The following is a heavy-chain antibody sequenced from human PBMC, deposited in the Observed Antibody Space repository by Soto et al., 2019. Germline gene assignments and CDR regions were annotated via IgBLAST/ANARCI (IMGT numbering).Heavy chain of an antibody. Sequence: GASVKVSCKASGYTFTSYGISWVRQAPGQGLEWMGWISAYNGNTNYAQKLQGRVTMTTDTSTSTAYMELRSLRSDDTAVYYCARDYDFWSGYYSTAPYYYYYGMDVWGHGTTVTVSS. J-gene: IGHJ6*02. CDR3: ARDYDFWSGYYSTAPYYYYYGMDV. D-gene: IGHD3-3*01. V-gene: IGHV1-18*01. CDR1: GYTFTSYG. CDR2: ISAYNGNT.